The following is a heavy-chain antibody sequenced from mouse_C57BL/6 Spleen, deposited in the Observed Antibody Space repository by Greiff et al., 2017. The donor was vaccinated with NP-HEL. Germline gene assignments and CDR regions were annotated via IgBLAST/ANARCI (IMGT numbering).Heavy chain of an antibody. D-gene: IGHD1-1*01. CDR1: GYTFTSYW. Sequence: QVQLQQPGAELVKPGASVKLSCKASGYTFTSYWMHWVKQRPGQGLEWIGMIHPNSGSTNYNEKFKSKATLTVDKSSSTAYMQLSSLTSEDSAVYYCLITTVVATDFDYWGQGTTLTVSS. CDR2: IHPNSGST. J-gene: IGHJ2*01. V-gene: IGHV1-64*01. CDR3: LITTVVATDFDY.